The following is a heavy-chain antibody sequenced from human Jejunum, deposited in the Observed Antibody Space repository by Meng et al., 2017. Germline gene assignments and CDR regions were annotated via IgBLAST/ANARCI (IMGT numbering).Heavy chain of an antibody. CDR1: GFNFYTYE. CDR3: ASGLSGFCSGDICYTGGY. CDR2: LFSSDTNT. V-gene: IGHV3-48*03. D-gene: IGHD2-15*01. Sequence: SLKISCAASGFNFYTYEINWVRQAPGKGLEWVAYLFSSDTNTYYADSVKGRFTISRDKANNSLYLQMNSLRAEDTAVYYCASGLSGFCSGDICYTGGYWGQGTLVTVSS. J-gene: IGHJ4*02.